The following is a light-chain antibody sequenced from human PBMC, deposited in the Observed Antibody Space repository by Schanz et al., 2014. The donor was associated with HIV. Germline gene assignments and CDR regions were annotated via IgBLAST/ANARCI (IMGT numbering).Light chain of an antibody. CDR2: DAS. CDR3: QQYGSSYT. J-gene: IGKJ2*01. CDR1: QTVSSS. Sequence: EIVLTQSPATLSLSPGERATLSCRASQTVSSSLAWYQQKPGQAPRLLIYDASNRATGIPARFSGSGSGTDFTLTISRLEPEDTAVYYCQQYGSSYTFGQGTKLEIK. V-gene: IGKV3-11*01.